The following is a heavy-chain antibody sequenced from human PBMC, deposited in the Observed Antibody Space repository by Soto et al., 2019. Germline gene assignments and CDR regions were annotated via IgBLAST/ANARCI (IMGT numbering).Heavy chain of an antibody. V-gene: IGHV3-23*01. Sequence: DVQLLESGGGLVKPGGSLRLSCTASGFTFSSYAMNWVRQAPGKGLEWVSVISGSGGSTYYADSVKGRFTISRDNSKNTLYLQMNSLRAEDTAVYYCASRTSGWYFDYWGQGTLVTVSS. D-gene: IGHD6-19*01. J-gene: IGHJ4*02. CDR3: ASRTSGWYFDY. CDR1: GFTFSSYA. CDR2: ISGSGGST.